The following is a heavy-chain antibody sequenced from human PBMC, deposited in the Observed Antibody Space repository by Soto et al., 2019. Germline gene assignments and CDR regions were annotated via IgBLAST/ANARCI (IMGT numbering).Heavy chain of an antibody. CDR2: FYSSGSP. CDR1: CGSISRGGYS. V-gene: IGHV4-61*08. J-gene: IGHJ4*02. CDR3: AREFYYDSSGIGFDS. D-gene: IGHD3-22*01. Sequence: PSETLSLTCAVSCGSISRGGYSWGWIRQPPGKGLEWIGDFYSSGSPHHNPSLKNRVSISEDRSKNEFSLKLSSVTAADTAIYYCAREFYYDSSGIGFDSWGQGTLVTVSS.